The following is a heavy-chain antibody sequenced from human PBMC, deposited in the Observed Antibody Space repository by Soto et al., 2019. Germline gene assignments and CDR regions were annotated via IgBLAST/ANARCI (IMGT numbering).Heavy chain of an antibody. CDR2: ISHDGSSQ. Sequence: QMQLEESGGGVAQPGRSLRLSCAASGFSFNTYVMHWVRQXPGKGLEWVAGISHDGSSQHYAGSVKGRFTISRDNXXXXXXXXXXXXXXXXXAVXXXXTXXESSGHAGTFHHWGQGTLVTVSS. CDR1: GFSFNTYV. V-gene: IGHV3-30-3*01. CDR3: XTXXESSGHAGTFHH. J-gene: IGHJ1*01. D-gene: IGHD3-22*01.